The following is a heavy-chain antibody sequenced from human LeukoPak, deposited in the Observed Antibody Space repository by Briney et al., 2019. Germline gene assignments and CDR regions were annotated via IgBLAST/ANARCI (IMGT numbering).Heavy chain of an antibody. CDR2: IYHSGST. CDR3: ARGGVATIVDY. D-gene: IGHD5-12*01. CDR1: GGSISSSSYY. Sequence: SETLSLTCTVSGGSISSSSYYWSWIRQPPGKGLEWIGYIYHSGSTYYNPSLKSRVTISVDTSKNQFSLKLSSVTAADTAVYYCARGGVATIVDYWGQGTLVTVSS. J-gene: IGHJ4*02. V-gene: IGHV4-30-2*01.